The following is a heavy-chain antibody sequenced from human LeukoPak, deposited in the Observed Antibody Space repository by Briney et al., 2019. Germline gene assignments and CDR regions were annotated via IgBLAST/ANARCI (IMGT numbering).Heavy chain of an antibody. V-gene: IGHV3-23*01. CDR2: ISGSGGST. D-gene: IGHD3-10*01. J-gene: IGHJ3*02. Sequence: GGSLRLSRAASGFTFSSYAMNWVRQAPGKGLEWVSAISGSGGSTYYADSVKGRFTISRDNSKNTLYLQMNSLRAEDTAVYYCAKDQLGYGSGSYAAFDIWGQGTMVTVSS. CDR1: GFTFSSYA. CDR3: AKDQLGYGSGSYAAFDI.